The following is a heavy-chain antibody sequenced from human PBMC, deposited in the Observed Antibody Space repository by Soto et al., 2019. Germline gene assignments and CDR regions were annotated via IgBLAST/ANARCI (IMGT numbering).Heavy chain of an antibody. J-gene: IGHJ4*02. D-gene: IGHD2-2*01. CDR3: ATDSGIVAVPAAMGFDY. CDR2: IIPLLRST. V-gene: IGHV1-69*11. CDR1: GDSFSTYA. Sequence: QVQLVQSGAQVKKPGSSVKVSCKASGDSFSTYAVSWVRQAPGQGLEWIGKIIPLLRSTTYAQKFRGRVTITADETTSTAYMDLTSLTAEDTAVYYCATDSGIVAVPAAMGFDYWGQGTLVTVSS.